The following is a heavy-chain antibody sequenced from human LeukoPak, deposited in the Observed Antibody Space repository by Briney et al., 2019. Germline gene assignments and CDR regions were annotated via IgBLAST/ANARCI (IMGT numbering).Heavy chain of an antibody. CDR2: IYYSGSN. CDR1: GGSISSSSYY. J-gene: IGHJ6*03. CDR3: ARVVVVPAAIGYYYYYMDV. Sequence: SETLSLTCTVSGGSISSSSYYWGWIRQPPGKGLEWIGSIYYSGSNYYNPSLKSRVTISVDTSKNQFSLKLSSVTAADTAVYYCARVVVVPAAIGYYYYYMDVWGKGTTVTVSS. V-gene: IGHV4-39*07. D-gene: IGHD2-2*01.